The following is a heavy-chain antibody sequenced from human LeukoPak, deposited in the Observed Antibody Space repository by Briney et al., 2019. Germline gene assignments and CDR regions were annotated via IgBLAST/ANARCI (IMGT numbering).Heavy chain of an antibody. CDR2: ISAYNGNT. D-gene: IGHD6-13*01. Sequence: ASVKVSCKASGYTFTSYGISWVRQAPGQGLEWMGWISAYNGNTNYAQKLQGRVTMTTETSTSTAYMELRSLRSDDTAVYYCARDPGSSSWYGWFDPWGQGTLVTVSS. CDR1: GYTFTSYG. J-gene: IGHJ5*02. CDR3: ARDPGSSSWYGWFDP. V-gene: IGHV1-18*01.